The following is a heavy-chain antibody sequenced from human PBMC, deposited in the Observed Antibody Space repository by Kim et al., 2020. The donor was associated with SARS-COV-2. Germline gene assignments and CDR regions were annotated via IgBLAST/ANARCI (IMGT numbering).Heavy chain of an antibody. D-gene: IGHD6-13*01. V-gene: IGHV4-59*13. CDR1: GGSISSYY. J-gene: IGHJ3*02. CDR2: IYYSGST. CDR3: SRGGESSSWSDDAFDI. Sequence: SETLSLTCTVSGGSISSYYWSWIRQPPGKGLEWIGYIYYSGSTNYNPSLKSRVTISVDTSKNQFSLKLSSVTAADTAVYYCSRGGESSSWSDDAFDIWGQGTMVTVSS.